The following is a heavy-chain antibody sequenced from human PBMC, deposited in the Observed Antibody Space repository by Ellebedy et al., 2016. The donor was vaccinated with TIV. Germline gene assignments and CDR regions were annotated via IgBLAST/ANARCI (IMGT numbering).Heavy chain of an antibody. CDR2: ISGSVGIT. CDR1: GFTFSSYA. Sequence: GGSLRLXXAASGFTFSSYAMSWVRQAPGKGLEWVSGISGSVGITYYADSVKGRFTISRDNSKNTLYLQMNSLRAEDTAVYYCAKYSSSWYSYGVDVWGKGTTVTVSS. CDR3: AKYSSSWYSYGVDV. V-gene: IGHV3-23*01. D-gene: IGHD6-13*01. J-gene: IGHJ6*04.